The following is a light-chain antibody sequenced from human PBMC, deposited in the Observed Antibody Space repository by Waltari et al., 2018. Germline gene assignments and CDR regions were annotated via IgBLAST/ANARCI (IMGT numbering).Light chain of an antibody. CDR3: QQFNTGYS. Sequence: EIVMTQSPATLSVSPGEAATLSCRASRAIANDLAWYQQKPGQALRLLIFDASTMATGSPARFSGSWSGTEFTLTITSLQSEDSAVYFCQQFNTGYSFGQGTKLEIK. J-gene: IGKJ2*01. V-gene: IGKV3-15*01. CDR1: RAIAND. CDR2: DAS.